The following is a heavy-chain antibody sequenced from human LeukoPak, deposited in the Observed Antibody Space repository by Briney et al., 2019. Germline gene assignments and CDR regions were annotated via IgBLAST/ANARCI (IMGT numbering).Heavy chain of an antibody. J-gene: IGHJ6*02. CDR3: ARVYYGSGSQYYYYGMDV. V-gene: IGHV1-8*01. D-gene: IGHD3-10*01. CDR2: MNPNSGNT. Sequence: ASVKVSCKASGYTFTSYDINWVRQVTGQGLEWMGWMNPNSGNTGYARKFQGRVTMTRNTSISTAYMELSSLRSEDTAVYYCARVYYGSGSQYYYYGMDVWGQGTTVTVSS. CDR1: GYTFTSYD.